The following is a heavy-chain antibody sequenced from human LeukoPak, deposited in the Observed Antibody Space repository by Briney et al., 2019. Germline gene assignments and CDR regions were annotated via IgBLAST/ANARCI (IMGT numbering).Heavy chain of an antibody. Sequence: GGSLRLSCAASGFTFSNAWMSWVRQAPGKGLEWVGRIKSKTDGGTTDYGAPVKGRFTTLRDDSKNTLYLQMNSLKIEDTAVYYCATAPTYGTAWPPDYWGQGTLVTVSS. D-gene: IGHD2-21*01. CDR2: IKSKTDGGTT. V-gene: IGHV3-15*05. CDR1: GFTFSNAW. J-gene: IGHJ4*02. CDR3: ATAPTYGTAWPPDY.